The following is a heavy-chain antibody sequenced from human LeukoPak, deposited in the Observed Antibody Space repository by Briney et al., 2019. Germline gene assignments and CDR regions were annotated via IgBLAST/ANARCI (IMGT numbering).Heavy chain of an antibody. CDR3: ARDGVTGVGATIDAFDI. Sequence: PSQTLSLTCTVSGGSISSGGYYWSWIRQPPGKGLEWIGYIYHSGSTYYNPSLKSRVTISVDRSKNQFSLKLSSVTAADTAVYYCARDGVTGVGATIDAFDIWGQGTMVTVSS. V-gene: IGHV4-30-2*01. CDR1: GGSISSGGYY. J-gene: IGHJ3*02. D-gene: IGHD1-26*01. CDR2: IYHSGST.